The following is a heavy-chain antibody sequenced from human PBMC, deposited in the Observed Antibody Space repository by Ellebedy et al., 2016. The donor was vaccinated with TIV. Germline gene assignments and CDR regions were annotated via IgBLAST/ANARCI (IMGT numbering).Heavy chain of an antibody. Sequence: ASVKVSXXASGYTFSNYDINWVRQATGQGLEWMGWMNPEFGSAGYAQRFQGRVTMTRDSSIETAYLELNSLRSEDTAVYYCARAVRHILYMDVWGRGTTVTVSS. J-gene: IGHJ6*03. CDR1: GYTFSNYD. V-gene: IGHV1-8*01. CDR2: MNPEFGSA. CDR3: ARAVRHILYMDV. D-gene: IGHD2-21*01.